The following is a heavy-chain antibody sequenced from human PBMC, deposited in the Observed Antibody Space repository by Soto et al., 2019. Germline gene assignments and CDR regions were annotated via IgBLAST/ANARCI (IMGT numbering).Heavy chain of an antibody. V-gene: IGHV1-24*01. Sequence: ASVKVSCKVSGYTLTELSMHWVRQAPGKGLEWMGGFDPEDGETIYAQKFQGRVTMTEDTSIDTAYMELSSLRSEDTAVYYCATGGWGSNDAFDFWGQGTLVIVSS. J-gene: IGHJ3*01. D-gene: IGHD3-16*01. CDR2: FDPEDGET. CDR1: GYTLTELS. CDR3: ATGGWGSNDAFDF.